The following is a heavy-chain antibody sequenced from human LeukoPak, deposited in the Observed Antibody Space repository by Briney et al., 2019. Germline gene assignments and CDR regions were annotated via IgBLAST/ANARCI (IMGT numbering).Heavy chain of an antibody. J-gene: IGHJ4*02. CDR2: ISYDGSNK. CDR1: GFTFSSYG. CDR3: AKSATVGIKAPFDC. D-gene: IGHD1-26*01. Sequence: GGSLRLSCAASGFTFSSYGMHWVRQAPGKGLEWVAVISYDGSNKYYADSVKGRFTISRDNSKSTLYLQMNSLRAEDTAVYYCAKSATVGIKAPFDCWGQGALVTVSS. V-gene: IGHV3-30*18.